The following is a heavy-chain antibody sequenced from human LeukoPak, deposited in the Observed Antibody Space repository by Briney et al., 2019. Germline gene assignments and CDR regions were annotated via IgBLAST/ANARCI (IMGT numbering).Heavy chain of an antibody. V-gene: IGHV4-38-2*02. CDR3: ARQNLLDY. J-gene: IGHJ4*02. CDR1: GYSISSGYY. D-gene: IGHD2-15*01. Sequence: SETLSLTCTVSGYSISSGYYWGWIRQPPGKGLEWIGSIYHSGSTYYNPSLKSRVTISVDTSKNQFSLKLSSVTAADTAVYYCARQNLLDYWGQGTLVTVSS. CDR2: IYHSGST.